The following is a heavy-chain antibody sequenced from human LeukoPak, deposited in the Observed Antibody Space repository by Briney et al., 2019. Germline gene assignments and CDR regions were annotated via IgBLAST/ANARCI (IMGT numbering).Heavy chain of an antibody. J-gene: IGHJ4*02. CDR2: ISGSGDST. D-gene: IGHD6-13*01. CDR1: GFTFSSYA. Sequence: GASMRLCWAASGFTFSSYAMSWVHMAAGKGLELVSVISGSGDSTYYGDSVKGRFTISRDNSKNTLYLQMNSLRAEDTAVYYCAKTRPLDSSSWSHGDYWGQGTLVTVSS. CDR3: AKTRPLDSSSWSHGDY. V-gene: IGHV3-23*01.